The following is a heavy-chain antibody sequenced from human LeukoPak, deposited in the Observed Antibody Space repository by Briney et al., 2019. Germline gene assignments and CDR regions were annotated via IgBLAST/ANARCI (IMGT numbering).Heavy chain of an antibody. V-gene: IGHV3-74*01. D-gene: IGHD3-16*01. CDR3: AREFEATGFWALDY. J-gene: IGHJ4*02. CDR1: GFTSNNYA. CDR2: MNNDGRVI. Sequence: GGSLRLSCVASGFTSNNYAMSWVRQAPGKGLVWVSRMNNDGRVISYADSVKGRFTISRDNAKNTLYLQMNSLRAEDTAVYYCAREFEATGFWALDYWGQGTLVTAPS.